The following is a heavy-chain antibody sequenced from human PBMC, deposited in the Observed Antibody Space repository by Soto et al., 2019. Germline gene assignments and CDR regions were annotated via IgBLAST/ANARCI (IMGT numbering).Heavy chain of an antibody. J-gene: IGHJ4*02. CDR3: ARLPSPSFGDTALDF. D-gene: IGHD5-18*01. V-gene: IGHV3-7*01. Sequence: GGSLRLSCAASGFTFSRYWMSWVRQAPGKGLEWVANINQDGSERDYLDSVKGRFTISRDNAKNSLYLQMNILSAEDTAVYYCARLPSPSFGDTALDFWGQGTLVTVSS. CDR1: GFTFSRYW. CDR2: INQDGSER.